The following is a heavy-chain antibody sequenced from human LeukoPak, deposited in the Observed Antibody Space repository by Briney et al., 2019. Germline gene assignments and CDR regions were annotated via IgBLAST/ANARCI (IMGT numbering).Heavy chain of an antibody. V-gene: IGHV1-24*01. Sequence: ASVKVSCKASGYTFTDYYMQWVRQAPGQGLEWMGGFDPEDGETIYAQKFQGRVTMTEDTSTDTAYMELSSLRSEDTAVYYCATVGFPSPNTYYYDSSGYYYFDYWGQGTLVTVSS. D-gene: IGHD3-22*01. CDR2: FDPEDGET. J-gene: IGHJ4*02. CDR1: GYTFTDYY. CDR3: ATVGFPSPNTYYYDSSGYYYFDY.